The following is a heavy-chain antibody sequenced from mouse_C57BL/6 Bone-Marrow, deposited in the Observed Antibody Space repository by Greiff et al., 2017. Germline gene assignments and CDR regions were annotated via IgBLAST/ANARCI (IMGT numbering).Heavy chain of an antibody. CDR3: ARDGYYPFDY. Sequence: QVQLQQPGAELVKPGASVKLSCKASGYTFTSYWMQWVKQRPGQGLEWIGEIDPSDSYTNYNQKFKGKATLTVDTSSSTAYMQLSSLTSEDSAVYYCARDGYYPFDYWGQGTTLTVSS. J-gene: IGHJ2*01. D-gene: IGHD2-3*01. V-gene: IGHV1-50*01. CDR1: GYTFTSYW. CDR2: IDPSDSYT.